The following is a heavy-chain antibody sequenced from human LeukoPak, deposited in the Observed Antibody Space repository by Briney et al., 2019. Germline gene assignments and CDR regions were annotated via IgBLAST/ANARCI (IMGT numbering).Heavy chain of an antibody. V-gene: IGHV3-23*01. CDR2: ISVSGGST. CDR3: AKRNYYFDY. CDR1: GFTFSNYA. J-gene: IGHJ4*02. Sequence: PGGSLRLSCAASGFTFSNYAMSWVRQAPGEGLEWVSSISVSGGSTFYADSVKGWFTISRDNSKNTLYLQMNSLRAEDTAVYYCAKRNYYFDYWGQGTLVTVSS. D-gene: IGHD1-14*01.